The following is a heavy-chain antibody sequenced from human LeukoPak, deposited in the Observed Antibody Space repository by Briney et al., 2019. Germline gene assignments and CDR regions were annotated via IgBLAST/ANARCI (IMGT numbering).Heavy chain of an antibody. V-gene: IGHV3-7*01. CDR1: GFTFSTYW. CDR3: ARDGWRAINY. D-gene: IGHD5-24*01. Sequence: GGSLRLSCEASGFTFSTYWMSWVRQAPGKGLEWVANIKEDGSDKNHVDSVRGRFTISRDNAKNSLYLQMNSLRVEDTAVYYCARDGWRAINYWGQGTLVTVS. CDR2: IKEDGSDK. J-gene: IGHJ4*02.